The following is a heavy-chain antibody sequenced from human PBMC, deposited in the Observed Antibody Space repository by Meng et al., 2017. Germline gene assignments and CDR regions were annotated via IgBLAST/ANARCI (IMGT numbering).Heavy chain of an antibody. D-gene: IGHD3-22*01. CDR2: INAGNGNT. J-gene: IGHJ4*02. CDR1: GYTFTSYA. V-gene: IGHV1-3*01. CDR3: ARDLRYDSSGYYY. Sequence: QVQLVQSGAEVKKPGAAVKVYCKASGYTFTSYAMHWVRQAPGQRLEWMGWINAGNGNTKYSQKFQGRVTITRDTSASTAYMELSSLRSEDTAVYYCARDLRYDSSGYYYWGQGTLVTVSS.